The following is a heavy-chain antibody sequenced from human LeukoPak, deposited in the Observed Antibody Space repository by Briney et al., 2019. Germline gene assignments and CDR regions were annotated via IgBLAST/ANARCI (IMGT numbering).Heavy chain of an antibody. CDR2: AYHSGIT. J-gene: IGHJ4*02. CDR1: GDSISSYD. CDR3: ARDANPSGDYVYHY. Sequence: SETLSLTCTVSGDSISSYDWSWIRQPPGKGLEWIGYAYHSGITNYNPSLKSRVTISVDTSKNLFSLNLSSVTAADTAVYYCARDANPSGDYVYHYWGQGALVTVSS. V-gene: IGHV4-59*01. D-gene: IGHD4-17*01.